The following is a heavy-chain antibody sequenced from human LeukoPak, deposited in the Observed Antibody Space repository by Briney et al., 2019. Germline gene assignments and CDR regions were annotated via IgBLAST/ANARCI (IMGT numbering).Heavy chain of an antibody. CDR2: INSDGSST. CDR1: GFAFSNNW. V-gene: IGHV3-74*01. J-gene: IGHJ3*02. CDR3: ASSDWYAAFDI. D-gene: IGHD3-9*01. Sequence: GGSLRLSCAASGFAFSNNWMHWVRHAPGKGLLWVSRINSDGSSTSYADSVKARFTISRDNAKNTLYLQMNSLRAEDTAVYYCASSDWYAAFDIWGQGTMVTVSS.